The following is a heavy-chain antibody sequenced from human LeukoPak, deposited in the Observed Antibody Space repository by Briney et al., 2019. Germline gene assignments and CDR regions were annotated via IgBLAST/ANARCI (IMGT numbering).Heavy chain of an antibody. J-gene: IGHJ4*02. CDR1: GDSISSGGYY. CDR3: SRDLWFGELLSYYFDY. Sequence: SETLSLTCTVSGDSISSGGYYWSWIRQPPGKGLEWIGCISDSGNTYYNPSLKSRVTISVDTSKNQFSLKLSSVTAADTAVYYCSRDLWFGELLSYYFDYWGQGTLVTVSS. D-gene: IGHD3-10*01. V-gene: IGHV4-30-2*01. CDR2: ISDSGNT.